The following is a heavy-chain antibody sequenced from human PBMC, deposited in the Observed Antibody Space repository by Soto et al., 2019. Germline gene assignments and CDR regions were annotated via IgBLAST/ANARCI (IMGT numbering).Heavy chain of an antibody. D-gene: IGHD3-3*01. V-gene: IGHV1-2*02. CDR1: GYTFTGYY. J-gene: IGHJ6*02. CDR2: INPNSGGT. Sequence: QVQLVQSGAEVKKPGASVKVSCKASGYTFTGYYMHWVRQAPGQGLEWMGWINPNSGGTNYAQKFQGRVTMTRDTSISTAYMELSRLRSDDTVVYYCASGAGLRFLEWWPYGMDVWGQGTTVTVSS. CDR3: ASGAGLRFLEWWPYGMDV.